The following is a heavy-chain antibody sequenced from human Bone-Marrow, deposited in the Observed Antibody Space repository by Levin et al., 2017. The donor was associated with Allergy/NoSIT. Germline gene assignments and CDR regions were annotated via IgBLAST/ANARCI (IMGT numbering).Heavy chain of an antibody. Sequence: ESLKISCAVDGGSFTGHFWTWIRQPPGKGLEWIGEINHSGSTKYNPSLTSRVTISVDTSKKEFSLNLSSVTAADTAVFYCARGGRWSFSYYFDYWGQGTRVTVSS. CDR3: ARGGRWSFSYYFDY. D-gene: IGHD3-10*01. J-gene: IGHJ4*02. CDR2: INHSGST. V-gene: IGHV4-34*01. CDR1: GGSFTGHF.